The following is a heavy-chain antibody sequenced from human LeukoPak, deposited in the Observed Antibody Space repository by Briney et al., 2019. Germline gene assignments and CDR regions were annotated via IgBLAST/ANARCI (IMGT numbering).Heavy chain of an antibody. Sequence: GGSLRLSCAASGFTFSSHGMHWVRQAPGKGLEWVAFIRYDGSNKYYADSVKGRFTISRDNAKNSLYLQMNSLRAEDTAVYYCARMTTVGYWGQGTLVTVSS. D-gene: IGHD4-23*01. CDR1: GFTFSSHG. J-gene: IGHJ4*02. CDR3: ARMTTVGY. CDR2: IRYDGSNK. V-gene: IGHV3-30*02.